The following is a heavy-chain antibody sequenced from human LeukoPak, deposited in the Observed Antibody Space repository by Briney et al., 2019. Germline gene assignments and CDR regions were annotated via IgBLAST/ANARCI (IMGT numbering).Heavy chain of an antibody. J-gene: IGHJ3*02. D-gene: IGHD6-19*01. CDR3: ARLTALAGHRGAFDI. CDR1: GGSISSYY. CDR2: IYYSGST. V-gene: IGHV4-59*08. Sequence: SETLSLTCTVSGGSISSYYWSWIRQPPGKGLEWIGYIYYSGSTNYNPSLKSRVAISIDMSKSQISLHLSSVPAADTAIYYCARLTALAGHRGAFDIWGPGTMVTVSS.